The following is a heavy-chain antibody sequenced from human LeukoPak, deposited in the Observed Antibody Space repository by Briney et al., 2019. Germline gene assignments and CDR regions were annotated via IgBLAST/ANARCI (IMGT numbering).Heavy chain of an antibody. CDR3: AKDVQSWPTYFDY. D-gene: IGHD1-1*01. J-gene: IGHJ4*02. CDR2: ISGSGGTT. CDR1: GFTFSSYA. V-gene: IGHV3-23*01. Sequence: GGSLRLSCAGSGFTFSSYAMTWVRQAPGKGLEWVSAISGSGGTTYYADSVKGRFTISRDNSRNTLNLQMNSLRGEDSAVYYCAKDVQSWPTYFDYWGQGTLVTVSS.